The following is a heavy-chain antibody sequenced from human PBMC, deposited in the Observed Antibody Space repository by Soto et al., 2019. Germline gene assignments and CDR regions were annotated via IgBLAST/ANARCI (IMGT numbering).Heavy chain of an antibody. CDR1: GGSISSYY. CDR3: ARDKSPVVARSDAFDI. Sequence: SLTCTVSGGSISSYYWSLIRQPPGKGLEWIGYIYYSGSTNYNPSLKSRVTISVDTSKNQFSLKLSSVTAADTAVYYCARDKSPVVARSDAFDIWGQGTMVTVSS. J-gene: IGHJ3*02. CDR2: IYYSGST. V-gene: IGHV4-59*01. D-gene: IGHD2-15*01.